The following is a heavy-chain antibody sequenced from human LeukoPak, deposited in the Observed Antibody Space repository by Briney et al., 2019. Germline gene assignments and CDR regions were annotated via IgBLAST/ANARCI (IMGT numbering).Heavy chain of an antibody. CDR3: AKSLYGGCDY. V-gene: IGHV3-53*01. CDR2: IYSGGRT. D-gene: IGHD3-16*02. Sequence: GGSLRLPCVASGFIVSSNYMSWVRQAPGKGLEWVSVIYSGGRTYYADSVKGRFTISRDNSKSTLYLQMNSLRAEDTAVYYCAKSLYGGCDYWGQGTVVTVSS. CDR1: GFIVSSNY. J-gene: IGHJ4*02.